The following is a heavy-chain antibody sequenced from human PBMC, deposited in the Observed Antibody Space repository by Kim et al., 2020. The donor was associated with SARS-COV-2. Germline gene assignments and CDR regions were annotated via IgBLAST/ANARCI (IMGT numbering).Heavy chain of an antibody. V-gene: IGHV4-34*01. Sequence: SETLSLTCAVYGGSFSGYYWSWIRQPPGKGLEWIGEINHSGSTNYNPSLKSRVTISVDTSKNQFSLKLSSVTAADTAVYYCARDIYYYDSSGYYNWFDPWGQGTLVTVSS. J-gene: IGHJ5*02. CDR3: ARDIYYYDSSGYYNWFDP. CDR1: GGSFSGYY. D-gene: IGHD3-22*01. CDR2: INHSGST.